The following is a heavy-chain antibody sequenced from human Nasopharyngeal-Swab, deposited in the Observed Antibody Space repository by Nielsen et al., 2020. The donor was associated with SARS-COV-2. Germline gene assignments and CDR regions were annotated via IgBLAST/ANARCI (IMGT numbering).Heavy chain of an antibody. Sequence: VRQMPGKGLEWMGIIYPGDSDTRYSPSFQGQVTISADKSISTAYPQWSSLKASDTAMYYCARHDSINGMDVWGQGTTVTVSS. D-gene: IGHD1-14*01. CDR3: ARHDSINGMDV. J-gene: IGHJ6*02. V-gene: IGHV5-51*01. CDR2: IYPGDSDT.